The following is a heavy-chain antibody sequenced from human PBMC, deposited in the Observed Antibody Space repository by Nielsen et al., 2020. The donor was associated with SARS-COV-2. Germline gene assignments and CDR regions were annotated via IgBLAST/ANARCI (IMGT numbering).Heavy chain of an antibody. CDR3: AKEDYGDLKNYFDY. J-gene: IGHJ4*02. D-gene: IGHD4-17*01. CDR1: GFTFSSYG. CDR2: ISYDGSNK. Sequence: GGSLRLSCAASGFTFSSYGMHWVRQAPGKGLEWVAVISYDGSNKYYADSVKGRFTISRDNSKNTLYLQMNSLRAEDTAVYYCAKEDYGDLKNYFDYWGQGTLVTVSS. V-gene: IGHV3-30*18.